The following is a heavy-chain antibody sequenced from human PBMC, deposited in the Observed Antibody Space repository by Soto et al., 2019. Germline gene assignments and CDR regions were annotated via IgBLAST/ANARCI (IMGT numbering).Heavy chain of an antibody. D-gene: IGHD3-22*01. CDR1: GFTFSSYA. CDR3: ARDFEYRDLDLVVITGIFDY. Sequence: GGSLRLSCAASGFTFSSYAMSWVRQAPGKGLEWVAVIWYDGSNKYYADSVKGRFTISRDNSKNTLYLQMNSLRAEDTAVYYWARDFEYRDLDLVVITGIFDYWGQGTLVTVSS. J-gene: IGHJ4*02. V-gene: IGHV3-33*08. CDR2: IWYDGSNK.